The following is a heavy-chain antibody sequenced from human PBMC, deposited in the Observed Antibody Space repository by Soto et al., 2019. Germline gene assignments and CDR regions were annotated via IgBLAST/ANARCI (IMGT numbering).Heavy chain of an antibody. Sequence: GGSLRLSCAASGFTFSSYGMHWVRQAPGKGLEWVAVIWYDGSNKYYADSVKGRFTISRDNSKNTLYLQMNSLRAEDTAVYYCARDNYYDSSGYYYVLDYWGQGTLVTVSS. J-gene: IGHJ4*02. CDR2: IWYDGSNK. CDR3: ARDNYYDSSGYYYVLDY. V-gene: IGHV3-33*01. D-gene: IGHD3-22*01. CDR1: GFTFSSYG.